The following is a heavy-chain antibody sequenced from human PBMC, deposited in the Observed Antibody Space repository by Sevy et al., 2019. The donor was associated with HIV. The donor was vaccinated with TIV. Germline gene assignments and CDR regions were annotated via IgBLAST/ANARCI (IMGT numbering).Heavy chain of an antibody. D-gene: IGHD5-12*01. CDR2: IYYTGST. CDR3: TRAPPVRSGDDSLNWFDP. Sequence: SETLSLTCTVSGGSISAYYWSWIRQPPGKALEYVGYIYYTGSTNYNPSLKNRVTISVDTSKNQFSLKLSSVTAADTAVYYCTRAPPVRSGDDSLNWFDPWGPGTLVTVSS. CDR1: GGSISAYY. V-gene: IGHV4-59*01. J-gene: IGHJ5*02.